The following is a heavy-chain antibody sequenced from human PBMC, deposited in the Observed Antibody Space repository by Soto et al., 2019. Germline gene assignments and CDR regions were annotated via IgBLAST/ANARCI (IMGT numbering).Heavy chain of an antibody. Sequence: GSLRLSCAASGFTFSTYWMSWVRQAPGKGLQWVANIKPDGGEKWYVDSVRGRFTISRDNVKNSLYLQMNNVRAEDTAVYYCARGDFYDSSGPFSDAFDIWGQGTMVTVS. CDR3: ARGDFYDSSGPFSDAFDI. CDR1: GFTFSTYW. V-gene: IGHV3-7*04. CDR2: IKPDGGEK. D-gene: IGHD3-22*01. J-gene: IGHJ3*02.